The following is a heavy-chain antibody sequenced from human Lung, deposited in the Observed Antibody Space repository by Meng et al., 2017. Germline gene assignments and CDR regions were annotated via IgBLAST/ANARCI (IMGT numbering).Heavy chain of an antibody. J-gene: IGHJ4*02. V-gene: IGHV4-34*12. CDR1: GGSFSGYY. CDR2: IIDSGST. CDR3: VRRTYSSGWYFDY. Sequence: QVELNRWGAGLLKPSETLSLTCAVYGGSFSGYYWSWIRQPPGKGLEWIGEIIDSGSTNYNPSLKSRVTISVDTSKNQFSLRVTSVTAADRAVYYCVRRTYSSGWYFDYWGQGTLVTVSS. D-gene: IGHD6-19*01.